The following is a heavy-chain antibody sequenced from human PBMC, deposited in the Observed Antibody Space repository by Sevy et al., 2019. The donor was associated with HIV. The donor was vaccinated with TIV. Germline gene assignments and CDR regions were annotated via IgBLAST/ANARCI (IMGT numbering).Heavy chain of an antibody. J-gene: IGHJ4*02. CDR2: IKQDGSEK. CDR3: ARDTGVGAYDY. V-gene: IGHV3-7*01. D-gene: IGHD1-26*01. CDR1: GFTFSSYW. Sequence: GGSLRLSCAASGFTFSSYWMSWVRQAPGKGLEWVANIKQDGSEKYYVDSVKGRFTISRDNAKNSLYLQMNSLRAEDTVVYYCARDTGVGAYDYWGQGTLVTVSS.